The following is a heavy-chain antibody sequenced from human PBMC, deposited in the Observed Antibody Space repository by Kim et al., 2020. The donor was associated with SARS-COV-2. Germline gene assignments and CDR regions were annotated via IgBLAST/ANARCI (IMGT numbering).Heavy chain of an antibody. Sequence: DYAVSVKSRITINPDTSKNQFSLQLNSVTPEDTAVYYCARGKRWDTAMDDWGQGTLVTVSS. V-gene: IGHV6-1*01. CDR3: ARGKRWDTAMDD. J-gene: IGHJ4*02. D-gene: IGHD5-18*01.